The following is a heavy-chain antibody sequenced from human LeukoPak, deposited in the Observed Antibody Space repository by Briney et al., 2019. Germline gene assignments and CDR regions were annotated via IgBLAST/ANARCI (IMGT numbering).Heavy chain of an antibody. V-gene: IGHV3-23*01. CDR3: ASLGYCTNAVCRWFDY. CDR1: GFTFSSYA. CDR2: ISGSGGST. D-gene: IGHD2-8*01. J-gene: IGHJ4*02. Sequence: GGSLRLSCAVSGFTFSSYAMSWVRQAPGKGLEWVSAISGSGGSTYYADSVKGRFTISRDNSKNTLYLQMNSLRAEDTAVYYCASLGYCTNAVCRWFDYWGQGTLVTVSS.